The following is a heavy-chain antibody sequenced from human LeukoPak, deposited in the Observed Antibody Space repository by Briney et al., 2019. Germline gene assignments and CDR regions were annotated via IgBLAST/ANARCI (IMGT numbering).Heavy chain of an antibody. CDR3: ARHRSLVTGYKSMIAFDI. CDR2: LYYTGSS. CDR1: GGSISSYY. Sequence: MASETLSLTCTVSGGSISSYYWSWIRQSPGKGLEWIGYLYYTGSSKYNPSLKSRVTTSVDASKKHFSLRLSSVTAADTAVYYCARHRSLVTGYKSMIAFDIWGQGTLVTVSS. D-gene: IGHD5-24*01. V-gene: IGHV4-59*08. J-gene: IGHJ3*02.